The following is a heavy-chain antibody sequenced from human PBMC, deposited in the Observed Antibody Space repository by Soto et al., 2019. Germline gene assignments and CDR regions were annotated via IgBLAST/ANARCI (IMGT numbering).Heavy chain of an antibody. CDR3: AKFSRDGVYAWLDY. CDR1: GITFAHYA. V-gene: IGHV3-23*01. D-gene: IGHD2-8*01. Sequence: EVLLLESRGGLVQPGGSLRLSCAASGITFAHYAMTWVRQAPGKGLEWVSAISGSGSGTYYADSVKGRFNVSRDNSNNTLYLQMNSLRADDTAVYFCAKFSRDGVYAWLDYWGQGTLVTVSS. J-gene: IGHJ4*02. CDR2: ISGSGSGT.